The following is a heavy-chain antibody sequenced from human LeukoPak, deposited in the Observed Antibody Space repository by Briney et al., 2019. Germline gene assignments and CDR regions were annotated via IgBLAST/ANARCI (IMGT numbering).Heavy chain of an antibody. CDR2: IYPGDSDT. J-gene: IGHJ6*03. D-gene: IGHD3-3*01. Sequence: GESLKISCKGSGYSFTSYWIGWVRQMPGKGLEWMGIIYPGDSDTRYSPSFQGQVTISADKSISTAYLQWSSLKASDTAMYYCARRSYDFRSGYYYYMDVWGKGTTVTVSS. V-gene: IGHV5-51*01. CDR3: ARRSYDFRSGYYYYMDV. CDR1: GYSFTSYW.